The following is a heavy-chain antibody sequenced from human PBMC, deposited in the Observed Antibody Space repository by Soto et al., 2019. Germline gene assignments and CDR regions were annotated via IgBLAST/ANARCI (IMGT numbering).Heavy chain of an antibody. CDR3: AGDRITIFGVVIKAHDAFDI. V-gene: IGHV1-18*01. Sequence: GASVKVSCKASGGTFSSYASSWVRQAPGQGLEWMGRISAYNGNTNYAQKLQGRVTMTTDTSTSTAYMELRSLRSDDTAVYYCAGDRITIFGVVIKAHDAFDIWGQGTMVTVSS. J-gene: IGHJ3*02. D-gene: IGHD3-3*01. CDR1: GGTFSSYA. CDR2: ISAYNGNT.